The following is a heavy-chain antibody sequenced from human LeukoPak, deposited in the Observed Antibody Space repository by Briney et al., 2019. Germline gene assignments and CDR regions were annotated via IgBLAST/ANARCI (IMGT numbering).Heavy chain of an antibody. V-gene: IGHV1-2*02. CDR3: ARGRSGTYYSSTSCYLVY. D-gene: IGHD2-2*01. J-gene: IGHJ4*02. CDR1: GYTFTGYY. Sequence: ASVKVSRKASGYTFTGYYMHWVRQAPGQGLEWMGWINPNSGGTNYAQKFQGRVTMTRDTSISTAYMEPSRLRSGDTAVYYCARGRSGTYYSSTSCYLVYWGQGTLVTVSS. CDR2: INPNSGGT.